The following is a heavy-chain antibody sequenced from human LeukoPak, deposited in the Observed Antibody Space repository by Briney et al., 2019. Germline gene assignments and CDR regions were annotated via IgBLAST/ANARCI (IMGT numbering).Heavy chain of an antibody. CDR1: GGFISSHY. D-gene: IGHD3-3*01. J-gene: IGHJ6*03. CDR3: ARYSITIFGMHYYYYMDV. V-gene: IGHV4-59*11. Sequence: SETLSLTCPVSGGFISSHYWSWIRPPPGRGLEGIGYIYYSGSTNYNPSLKSRVTISVDTSKNQFSLKLSSVTAADTAVYYCARYSITIFGMHYYYYMDVWGKGTTVTVSS. CDR2: IYYSGST.